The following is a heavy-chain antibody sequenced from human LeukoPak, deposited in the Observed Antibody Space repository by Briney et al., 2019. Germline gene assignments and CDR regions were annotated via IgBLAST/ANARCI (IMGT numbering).Heavy chain of an antibody. D-gene: IGHD1-7*01. Sequence: ASVKVSCKASGYTFTGYYLHWVRQAPGQGLEWMGWINPNSGDTNYAQKFQGRVTMTRDTSISTAYMALSGLISDDTAVYYCARDPNNWNYNWFDPWGQGALVTVSS. CDR2: INPNSGDT. J-gene: IGHJ5*02. V-gene: IGHV1-2*02. CDR1: GYTFTGYY. CDR3: ARDPNNWNYNWFDP.